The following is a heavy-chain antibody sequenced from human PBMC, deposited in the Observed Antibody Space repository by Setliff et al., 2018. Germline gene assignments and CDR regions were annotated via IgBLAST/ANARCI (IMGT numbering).Heavy chain of an antibody. Sequence: SETLSLTCTVSGGSVGNSHYYWDWIRQPAGKGLEWIGRIYTTWSTNYNPSLKSRVTISLDTSKSQFFLKLDAVTAADTAVYYCARIPARRRYYYYMDVWGEGTTVTVSS. V-gene: IGHV4-61*02. J-gene: IGHJ6*03. D-gene: IGHD6-6*01. CDR1: GGSVGNSHYY. CDR3: ARIPARRRYYYYMDV. CDR2: IYTTWST.